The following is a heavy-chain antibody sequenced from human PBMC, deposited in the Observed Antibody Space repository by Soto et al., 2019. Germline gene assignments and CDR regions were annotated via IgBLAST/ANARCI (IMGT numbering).Heavy chain of an antibody. CDR1: GGSISSGGYY. J-gene: IGHJ4*02. D-gene: IGHD3-22*01. V-gene: IGHV4-31*03. CDR2: IYYSGST. Sequence: QVQLQESGPGLVKPSQTLSLTCTVSGGSISSGGYYCNWIRQHPGKGLEWIGYIYYSGSTYYNPSLKSRATISVDTSKNQFSLKLTSVTAADTAVYYCARDSSGYYHFDSWGQGTLVTVSS. CDR3: ARDSSGYYHFDS.